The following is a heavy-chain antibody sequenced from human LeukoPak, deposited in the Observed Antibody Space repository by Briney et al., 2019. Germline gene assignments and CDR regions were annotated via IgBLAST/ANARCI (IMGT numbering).Heavy chain of an antibody. CDR3: AKEGVPYDYVWGSYRYTPLDY. V-gene: IGHV3-23*01. Sequence: GGSLRLSCAASGFTFSSYAMSWVRQAPGKGLEWVSAISGSSGSTYYADSVKGRFTISRDNSKNTLYLQMNSLRAEDTAVYYCAKEGVPYDYVWGSYRYTPLDYWGQGTLVTVSS. CDR1: GFTFSSYA. CDR2: ISGSSGST. J-gene: IGHJ4*02. D-gene: IGHD3-16*02.